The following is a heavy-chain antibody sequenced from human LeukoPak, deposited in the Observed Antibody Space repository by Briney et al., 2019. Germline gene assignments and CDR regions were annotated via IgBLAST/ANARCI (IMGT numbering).Heavy chain of an antibody. CDR1: GFTFGDYA. V-gene: IGHV3-49*03. J-gene: IGHJ4*02. Sequence: PGGSLRLSCTASGFTFGDYAMSWFRQAPGKGLEWVGFIRSKAYGGTTEYAASVKGRFTISRDNSKNTLYLQMGSLRAEDMAVYYCARTDYPYSSSSPAGYWGQGTLVTVSS. CDR3: ARTDYPYSSSSPAGY. D-gene: IGHD6-6*01. CDR2: IRSKAYGGTT.